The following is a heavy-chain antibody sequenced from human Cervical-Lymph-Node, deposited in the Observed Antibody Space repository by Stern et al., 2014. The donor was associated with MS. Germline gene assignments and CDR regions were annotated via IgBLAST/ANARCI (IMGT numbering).Heavy chain of an antibody. J-gene: IGHJ5*01. V-gene: IGHV3-30*01. CDR2: ISHDGRNE. Sequence: QVQLGQSGGGVVQPGWSLRLSCAASGFTFSSYALHWVRQTPGKGLEWGGRISHDGRNEHYADSVKGRITIYRDNSKNTLYLQMNSLKPEDTAVYYCARDRGSSSWYSGWIDSWGQGTLVIAS. D-gene: IGHD6-13*01. CDR1: GFTFSSYA. CDR3: ARDRGSSSWYSGWIDS.